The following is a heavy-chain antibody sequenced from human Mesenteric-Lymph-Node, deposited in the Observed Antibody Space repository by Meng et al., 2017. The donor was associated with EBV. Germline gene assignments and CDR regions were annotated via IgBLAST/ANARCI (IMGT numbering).Heavy chain of an antibody. CDR2: IGTTGNM. CDR3: ARDTVVVDY. J-gene: IGHJ4*02. Sequence: EVQLVESGGXXXXXGXSLRLSCVASGFTFSTYSMNWVRQAPGKGLEWVSTIGTTGNMYYADSVKGRFTISRDNAKTSVYLQMNSLRDEDTAVYYCARDTVVVDYWGQGTLVTVSS. V-gene: IGHV3-21*02. CDR1: GFTFSTYS. D-gene: IGHD2-21*01.